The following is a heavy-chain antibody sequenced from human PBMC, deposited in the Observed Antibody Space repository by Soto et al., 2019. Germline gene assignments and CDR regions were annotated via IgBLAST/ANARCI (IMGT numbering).Heavy chain of an antibody. J-gene: IGHJ6*02. CDR3: AKAEDIVVVPAAPPGGYGMDV. D-gene: IGHD2-2*01. Sequence: GGSLRLSCAASGFTFSSYGMHWVRQAPGKGLEWVAVISYDGSNKYYADSVKGRFTISRDNSKNTLYLQMNSLRAEDTAVYYCAKAEDIVVVPAAPPGGYGMDVWGQGTTVTVSS. V-gene: IGHV3-30*18. CDR2: ISYDGSNK. CDR1: GFTFSSYG.